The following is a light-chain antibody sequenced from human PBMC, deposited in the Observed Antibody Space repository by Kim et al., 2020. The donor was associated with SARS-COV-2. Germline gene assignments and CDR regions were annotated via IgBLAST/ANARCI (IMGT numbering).Light chain of an antibody. CDR2: DAS. CDR1: QSVSSNS. V-gene: IGKV3-20*01. J-gene: IGKJ1*01. CDR3: QQYGSSPWT. Sequence: SPGERATLSCRASQSVSSNSLSWYQQKPGQAPRLVIFDASTRASGIPDRFSGSKSGTDFTLTISRLEPEDFAVYYCQQYGSSPWTFGQGTKVDIK.